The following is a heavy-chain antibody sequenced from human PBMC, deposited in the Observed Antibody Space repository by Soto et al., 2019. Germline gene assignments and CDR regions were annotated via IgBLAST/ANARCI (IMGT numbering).Heavy chain of an antibody. CDR3: ASIPRRGYSYGIDD. Sequence: SQTLSLTCNVSGGSINRGTSYWTWLRQNPGEGLEWIGHIYFTGTTYSNPSLRSRLTISVDTSKNQFSLKLTSVTAADTATYYCASIPRRGYSYGIDDWGLGTLVTVSS. CDR1: GGSINRGTSY. J-gene: IGHJ4*02. V-gene: IGHV4-31*03. CDR2: IYFTGTT. D-gene: IGHD5-18*01.